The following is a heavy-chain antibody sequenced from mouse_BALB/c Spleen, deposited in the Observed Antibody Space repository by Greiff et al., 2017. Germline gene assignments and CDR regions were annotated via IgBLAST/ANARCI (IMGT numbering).Heavy chain of an antibody. J-gene: IGHJ1*01. Sequence: EVMLVESGGGLVQPGGSLKLSCAASGFTFSSYTMSWVRQTPEKRLEWVAYISNGGGSTYYPDTVKGRFTISRDNAKNTLYLQMSSLKSEDTAMYYCARSYYYGSSYWYFDVWGAGTTVTVSS. CDR2: ISNGGGST. CDR3: ARSYYYGSSYWYFDV. V-gene: IGHV5-12-2*01. D-gene: IGHD1-1*01. CDR1: GFTFSSYT.